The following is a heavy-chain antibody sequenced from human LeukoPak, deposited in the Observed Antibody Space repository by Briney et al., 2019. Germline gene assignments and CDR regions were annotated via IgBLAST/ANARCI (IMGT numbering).Heavy chain of an antibody. CDR1: GFNFGSQW. CDR3: AKVAEWGWFDP. V-gene: IGHV3-7*01. J-gene: IGHJ5*02. Sequence: PGGSLRLSCAASGFNFGSQWMGWVRQAPGKRLEWVANIKPDGTGEYYLDSVKGRFTISRDNAKNSLYVQMNSLRVDDTAVYYCAKVAEWGWFDPWGQGTLVTVSS. CDR2: IKPDGTGE. D-gene: IGHD3-16*01.